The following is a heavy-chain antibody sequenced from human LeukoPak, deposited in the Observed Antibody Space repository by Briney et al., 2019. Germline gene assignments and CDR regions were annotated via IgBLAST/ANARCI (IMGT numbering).Heavy chain of an antibody. D-gene: IGHD6-6*01. CDR1: GFTFSNAW. V-gene: IGHV3-15*07. J-gene: IGHJ4*02. CDR3: TRYRSSYYFDY. CDR2: IKSKTDGGTT. Sequence: GGSLRLSCAASGFTFSNAWMNWVRQAPGKGLEWVGRIKSKTDGGTTDYAAPAKGRFTISRDDSKTTLYLQMNSLKTEDTAVYYCTRYRSSYYFDYWGQGTLVTVSS.